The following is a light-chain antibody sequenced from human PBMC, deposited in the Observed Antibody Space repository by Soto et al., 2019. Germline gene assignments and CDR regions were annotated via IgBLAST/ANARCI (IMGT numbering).Light chain of an antibody. CDR1: SSDVGSYNL. Sequence: QSALTQPASVSGSPGQSITISCTGTSSDVGSYNLVSWFQQCPGTAPKLLIFEDTKRPSGISNRFSGSKSGNTASLTISGLQAEDEADYYRCSYAGHSTFLYVFGTGTKLTVL. V-gene: IGLV2-23*02. J-gene: IGLJ1*01. CDR2: EDT. CDR3: CSYAGHSTFLYV.